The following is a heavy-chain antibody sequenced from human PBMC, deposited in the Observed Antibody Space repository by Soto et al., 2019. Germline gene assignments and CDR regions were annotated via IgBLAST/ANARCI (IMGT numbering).Heavy chain of an antibody. V-gene: IGHV4-34*01. CDR2: INHSGST. CDR1: GGSFSGYY. CDR3: ARGPGSGWYHY. Sequence: SETLSLTCAVYGGSFSGYYWSWIRQPPGKGLEWIGEINHSGSTNYNPSLKSRVTISVDTSKNQFSLKLSSVTAADTAVYYCARGPGSGWYHYWGQGTLVTVSS. D-gene: IGHD6-19*01. J-gene: IGHJ4*02.